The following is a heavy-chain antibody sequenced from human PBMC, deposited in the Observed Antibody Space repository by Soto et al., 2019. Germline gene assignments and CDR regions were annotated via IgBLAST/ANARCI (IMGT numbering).Heavy chain of an antibody. J-gene: IGHJ4*02. CDR3: AKDSHTVVAANPNYYYFDY. Sequence: EVQLLESGGGLVQPGGSLRLSCAASGFTFSSYAMSWVRQAPGKGLEWVSAISGSGGSTYYADSVKGRFTISRDNSKNTLYLQMNSLRAEDTAVYYCAKDSHTVVAANPNYYYFDYWGQGTLVTVSS. V-gene: IGHV3-23*01. D-gene: IGHD2-15*01. CDR1: GFTFSSYA. CDR2: ISGSGGST.